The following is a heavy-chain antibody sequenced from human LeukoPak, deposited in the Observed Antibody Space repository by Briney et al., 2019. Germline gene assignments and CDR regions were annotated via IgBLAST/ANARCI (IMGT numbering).Heavy chain of an antibody. CDR3: ARAYYYDSSGYYPLMLYYYGMDV. Sequence: SETLSLTCTVSGGSISSYYWSWIRQPPGKGLEWIGYIYYSGSTNYNPSLKSRVTISVDTSKNQFSLKLSSVTAADTAVYYCARAYYYDSSGYYPLMLYYYGMDVWGQGTTVTISS. CDR1: GGSISSYY. CDR2: IYYSGST. J-gene: IGHJ6*02. D-gene: IGHD3-22*01. V-gene: IGHV4-59*01.